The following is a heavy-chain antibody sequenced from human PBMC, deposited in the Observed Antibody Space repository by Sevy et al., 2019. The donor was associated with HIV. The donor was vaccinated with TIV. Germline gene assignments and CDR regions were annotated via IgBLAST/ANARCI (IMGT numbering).Heavy chain of an antibody. CDR1: GFTFSTYN. Sequence: GGSLRLSCAASGFTFSTYNMNWVRQAPGKGLEWVSSIWSSSSYIYYADSVKGRFTISRDNAKNSLDLQMNSLKVEDTAVYYCARDRTYGSFIDYWGQGTLVTVSS. CDR3: ARDRTYGSFIDY. CDR2: IWSSSSYI. V-gene: IGHV3-21*01. J-gene: IGHJ4*02. D-gene: IGHD3-10*01.